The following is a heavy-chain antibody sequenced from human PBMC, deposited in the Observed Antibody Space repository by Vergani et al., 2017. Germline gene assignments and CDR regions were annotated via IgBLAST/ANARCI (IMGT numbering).Heavy chain of an antibody. CDR1: GYTFTSYY. CDR2: INPSGGST. CDR3: ARETGYYCDSSGSHWFDP. Sequence: QVQLVQSGAEVKKPGASVKVSCKASGYTFTSYYMHWVRQAPGQGLEWMGIINPSGGSTSYAQKFQGRVTMTRDTSTSTVYMELSSLRSEDTAVYYCARETGYYCDSSGSHWFDPWGQGTLVTVSS. D-gene: IGHD3-22*01. J-gene: IGHJ5*02. V-gene: IGHV1-46*03.